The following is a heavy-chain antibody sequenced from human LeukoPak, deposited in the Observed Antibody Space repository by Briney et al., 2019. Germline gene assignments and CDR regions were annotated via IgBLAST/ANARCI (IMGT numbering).Heavy chain of an antibody. D-gene: IGHD5-18*01. CDR2: IKQDGSEK. V-gene: IGHV3-7*01. J-gene: IGHJ5*02. CDR1: GFTFSSYW. CDR3: ARTTRPGYSYGYDFSFWFDP. Sequence: PGGSLRLSCAASGFTFSSYWMSWVRQAPGKGLEWVANIKQDGSEKYYEDSVKGRFTISRDNAKNSLYLQMNSLRAEDTAVYYCARTTRPGYSYGYDFSFWFDPWGQGTLVTVSS.